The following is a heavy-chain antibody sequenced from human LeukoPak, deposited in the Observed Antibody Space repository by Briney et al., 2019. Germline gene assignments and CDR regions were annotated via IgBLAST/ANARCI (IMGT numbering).Heavy chain of an antibody. CDR1: GYSFTSYW. CDR2: IYPGDSDT. V-gene: IGHV5-51*01. CDR3: ARARGYFDWLLSFYFDY. D-gene: IGHD3-9*01. J-gene: IGHJ4*02. Sequence: GESLKISCKGSGYSFTSYWIGWVRQMPGKGLEWMGIIYPGDSDTRYSPSFQGQVTISADKSISTAYLQWSSLKASDTAMYYCARARGYFDWLLSFYFDYWGLGTLVTVSS.